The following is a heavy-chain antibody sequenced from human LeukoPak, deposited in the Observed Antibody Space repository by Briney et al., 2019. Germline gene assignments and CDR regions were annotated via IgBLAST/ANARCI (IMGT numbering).Heavy chain of an antibody. D-gene: IGHD2-2*01. CDR3: ARVKVGYCSSTSCYASGYYYYMDV. CDR2: INHSGST. V-gene: IGHV4-34*01. Sequence: SETLSLTCAVYGGSFSGYYWSWIRQPPGKGLEWIGEINHSGSTTYNPSLKSRVTISVDTSKNQFSLKLSSVTAADTAVYYCARVKVGYCSSTSCYASGYYYYMDVWGKGTTVTVSS. CDR1: GGSFSGYY. J-gene: IGHJ6*03.